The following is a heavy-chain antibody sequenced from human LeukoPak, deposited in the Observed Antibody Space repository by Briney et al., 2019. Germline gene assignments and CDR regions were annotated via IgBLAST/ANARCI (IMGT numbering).Heavy chain of an antibody. V-gene: IGHV3-30-3*01. CDR1: GFTFSSYA. D-gene: IGHD1-26*01. CDR2: ISYDGSNK. J-gene: IGHJ4*02. CDR3: ARGGKWELLRPYFDY. Sequence: TGGSLRLSCAASGFTFSSYAMHWVRQAPGKGLEWVAVISYDGSNKYYADSVKGRFTISRDNSKNTLYLQMNSLRAEDTAVYYCARGGKWELLRPYFDYWGQGTLVTVSS.